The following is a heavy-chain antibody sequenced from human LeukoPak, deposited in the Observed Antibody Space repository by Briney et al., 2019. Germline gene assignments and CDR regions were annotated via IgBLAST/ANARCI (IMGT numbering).Heavy chain of an antibody. D-gene: IGHD3-10*01. CDR2: INQDGSDK. V-gene: IGHV3-7*01. J-gene: IGHJ6*02. Sequence: GGSLRLSCAASGFSLSNYWMSWVRQAPGKGLEWVANINQDGSDKYYVDSVMGRFTISKDNAKNSVYLQMNSLRPEYRAIYYCAWYGVTHGLDVWGQGTTVTVSS. CDR1: GFSLSNYW. CDR3: AWYGVTHGLDV.